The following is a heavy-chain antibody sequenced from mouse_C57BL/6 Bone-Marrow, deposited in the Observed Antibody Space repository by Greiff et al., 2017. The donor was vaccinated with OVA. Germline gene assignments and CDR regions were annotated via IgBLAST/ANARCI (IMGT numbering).Heavy chain of an antibody. D-gene: IGHD1-1*01. CDR1: GYTFTSYG. Sequence: QVQLQQSGAELARPGASVKLSCKASGYTFTSYGISWVKQRTGQGLEWIGEIYPRSGNTYYNEKFKGKATLTADKSSSTAYMELRSLTSEDAAVYFCARYDYYGSTFAYWGQGTLVTVSA. J-gene: IGHJ3*01. V-gene: IGHV1-81*01. CDR2: IYPRSGNT. CDR3: ARYDYYGSTFAY.